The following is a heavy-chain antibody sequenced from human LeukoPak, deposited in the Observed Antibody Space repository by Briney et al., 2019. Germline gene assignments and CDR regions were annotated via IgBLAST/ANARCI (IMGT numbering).Heavy chain of an antibody. V-gene: IGHV1-18*01. CDR1: GYTFTNYG. CDR2: FSGFNGDT. CDR3: AREGFVRDTALDY. Sequence: ASVKISCKASGYTFTNYGLSWVRQAPGQGLEWMRWFSGFNGDTNYAQNFQGRVTMATDTSTNTAYMELRSLTSDDTAIYFFAREGFVRDTALDYWGQGTLVTVSA. D-gene: IGHD5-18*01. J-gene: IGHJ4*02.